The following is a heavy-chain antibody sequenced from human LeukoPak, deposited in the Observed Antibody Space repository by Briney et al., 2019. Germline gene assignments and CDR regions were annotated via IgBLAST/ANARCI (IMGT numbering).Heavy chain of an antibody. CDR1: GFTFSSYA. V-gene: IGHV3-23*01. CDR3: AKDLVRTIFGVVTLDY. Sequence: GGSLRLSCAASGFTFSSYAMSWVRQAPGKGLEWVSAICGSGGSTYYADSVKGRFTISRDNSKNTLYLQMNSLRAEDTAVYYCAKDLVRTIFGVVTLDYWGQGTLVTVSS. D-gene: IGHD3-3*01. CDR2: ICGSGGST. J-gene: IGHJ4*02.